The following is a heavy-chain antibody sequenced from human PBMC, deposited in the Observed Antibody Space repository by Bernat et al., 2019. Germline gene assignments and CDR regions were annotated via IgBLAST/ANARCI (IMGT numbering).Heavy chain of an antibody. CDR2: ISGSGSST. D-gene: IGHD3-3*01. V-gene: IGHV3-23*01. CDR3: AKPHYDFWSGYYY. Sequence: EVQLLESGGGLVQPGGSLRLSCAASGFTFSSYAMSWVRQAPGKGLEWVSTISGSGSSTYYADSVKGRFTISRDNSKNTLYLQMNSLRAEDTAVYYCAKPHYDFWSGYYYWGQGTPVTVSS. J-gene: IGHJ4*02. CDR1: GFTFSSYA.